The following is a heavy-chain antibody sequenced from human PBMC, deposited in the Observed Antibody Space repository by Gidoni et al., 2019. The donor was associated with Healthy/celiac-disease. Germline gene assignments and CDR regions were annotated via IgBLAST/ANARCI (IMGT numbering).Heavy chain of an antibody. J-gene: IGHJ6*03. CDR2: IRSKANSYAT. CDR1: GFTFRGYA. V-gene: IGHV3-73*01. D-gene: IGHD7-27*01. Sequence: EVQLVASGVGLVQPGGSLNLSCAASGFTFRGYAMHWVRQASGKGLEWVGRIRSKANSYATAYAASVKGRFTISRDDSKNTAYLQMNSLKTEDTAVYYCTRPNSLSKYSMDVWGKGTTVTVSS. CDR3: TRPNSLSKYSMDV.